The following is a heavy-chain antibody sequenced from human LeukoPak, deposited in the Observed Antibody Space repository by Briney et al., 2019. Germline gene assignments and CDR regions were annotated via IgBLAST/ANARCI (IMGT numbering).Heavy chain of an antibody. CDR3: AKDLCSSTSCYVATGAFDI. CDR2: ISGSGGST. CDR1: GFTFSSYA. J-gene: IGHJ3*02. Sequence: PGGSLRLSCAASGFTFSSYAMSWVRQAPGKGLEWVSAISGSGGSTYYADSVKGRFTISRDNSKNTLYLQMNSLRAEDTAVYYCAKDLCSSTSCYVATGAFDIWGQGTMVTVSS. D-gene: IGHD2-2*01. V-gene: IGHV3-23*01.